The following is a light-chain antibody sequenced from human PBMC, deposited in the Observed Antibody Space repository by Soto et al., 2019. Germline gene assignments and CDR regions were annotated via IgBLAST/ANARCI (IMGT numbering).Light chain of an antibody. CDR2: GAS. J-gene: IGKJ1*01. CDR3: QQYGSSGT. V-gene: IGKV3-20*01. Sequence: EIVMSQSPAALSVSPGERATLSCRASQSVSSNLAWYQQKPGQAPRLLIYGASSRATGIPDRFSGSGSGTDFTLTISGLEPEDFAVYYCQQYGSSGTFGQGTKVDIK. CDR1: QSVSSN.